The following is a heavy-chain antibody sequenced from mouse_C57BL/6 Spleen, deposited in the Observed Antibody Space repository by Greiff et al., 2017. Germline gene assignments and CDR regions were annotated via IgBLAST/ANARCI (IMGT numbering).Heavy chain of an antibody. CDR1: GFTFSDYG. CDR2: ISSGSSTI. Sequence: EVMLVESGGGLVKPGGSLKLSCAASGFTFSDYGMHWVRQAPEKGLEWVAYISSGSSTIYYADTVKGRFTISRDNAKNTLFLQMTSLRSEDTAMYYCASLEGIAYWGQGTLVTVSA. J-gene: IGHJ3*01. CDR3: ASLEGIAY. V-gene: IGHV5-17*01.